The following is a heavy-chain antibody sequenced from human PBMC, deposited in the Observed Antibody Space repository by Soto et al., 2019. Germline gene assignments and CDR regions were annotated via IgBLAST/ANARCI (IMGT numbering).Heavy chain of an antibody. J-gene: IGHJ4*02. D-gene: IGHD2-21*01. CDR1: GGSFSGYY. V-gene: IGHV4-34*01. CDR2: INHGGTS. Sequence: PSETLSLTCAVHGGSFSGYYWDWIRQPPGKGLEWIGEINHGGTSNYNPSLKSRVTISVDTSKNQFSLKLSSVTAADTAVYYCARRWGGTFDYWGQGTLVTVSS. CDR3: ARRWGGTFDY.